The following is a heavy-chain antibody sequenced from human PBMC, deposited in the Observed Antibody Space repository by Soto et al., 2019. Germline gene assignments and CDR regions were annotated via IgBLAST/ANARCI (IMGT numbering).Heavy chain of an antibody. Sequence: GSLSLSCAASGFTFSSYAMSWVRQAPGKGLEWVSAISGSGGRTYYENSVKGRFIISRVNSKKTLYLQMNSLGDEDTAVYYWAKDSGGIAVAVTYYYYGMDVWGQGTTVTVSS. CDR3: AKDSGGIAVAVTYYYYGMDV. CDR2: ISGSGGRT. J-gene: IGHJ6*02. D-gene: IGHD6-19*01. V-gene: IGHV3-23*01. CDR1: GFTFSSYA.